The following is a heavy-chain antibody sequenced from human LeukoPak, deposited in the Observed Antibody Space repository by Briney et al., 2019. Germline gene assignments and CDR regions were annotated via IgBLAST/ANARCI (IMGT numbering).Heavy chain of an antibody. CDR3: ARGLAARRYDAFDI. Sequence: GGSLRLSCEGSGFTFSNYWMGWVRQAPGKGLQWVANIKTDGSEKYYVDSVKGRFTISRDNAKNSLYLQMNSLRAEDTAVYYCARGLAARRYDAFDIWGQGTMVTVSS. CDR2: IKTDGSEK. V-gene: IGHV3-7*01. CDR1: GFTFSNYW. J-gene: IGHJ3*02. D-gene: IGHD6-6*01.